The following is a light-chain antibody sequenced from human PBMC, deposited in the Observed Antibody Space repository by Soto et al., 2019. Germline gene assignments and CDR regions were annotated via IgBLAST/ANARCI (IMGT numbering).Light chain of an antibody. Sequence: ETVLTQSPSTLSLSPGERATLSCRASQNVRSSSLAWYQQKPGQAPRLLIYAASTRVTGVADRFSGSGSGTDFTLTISRLEAEDFAVYHCQQYGDSITFGGGTKVDIK. CDR3: QQYGDSIT. V-gene: IGKV3-20*01. CDR2: AAS. J-gene: IGKJ4*01. CDR1: QNVRSSS.